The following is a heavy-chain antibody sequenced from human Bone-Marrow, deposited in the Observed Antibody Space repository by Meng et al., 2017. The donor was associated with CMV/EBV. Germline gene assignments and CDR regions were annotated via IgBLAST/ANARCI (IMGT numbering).Heavy chain of an antibody. CDR2: IYSGGST. V-gene: IGHV3-66*02. J-gene: IGHJ2*01. CDR3: ARSAVPWGPGSGWYFDL. Sequence: GGSLRLSCAASGFTVSSNYMSWVRQAPGKGLEWVSVIYSGGSTYYADSVKGRFTISRDNSKNTLYLQMNSLRAEDTAVYYCARSAVPWGPGSGWYFDLWGRGHLVTGSS. D-gene: IGHD6-19*01. CDR1: GFTVSSNY.